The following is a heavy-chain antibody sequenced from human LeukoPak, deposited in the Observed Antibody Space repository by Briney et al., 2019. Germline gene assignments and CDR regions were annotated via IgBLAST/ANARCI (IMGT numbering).Heavy chain of an antibody. D-gene: IGHD2-15*01. CDR1: GISVSSNY. V-gene: IGHV3-53*01. CDR3: TKIGGSGLLYYFDS. J-gene: IGHJ4*02. Sequence: GGSLRLSCAASGISVSSNYMSWVRQAPGKGLEWVSVIYSGGTTYHADSVKGRFTISRDNSKNTLYLQMNSLRDEDTAVYYCTKIGGSGLLYYFDSWGQGTLVTVSS. CDR2: IYSGGTT.